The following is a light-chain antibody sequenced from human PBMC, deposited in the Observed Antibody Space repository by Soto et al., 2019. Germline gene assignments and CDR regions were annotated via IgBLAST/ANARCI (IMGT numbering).Light chain of an antibody. V-gene: IGLV3-21*02. J-gene: IGLJ3*02. CDR2: DDS. CDR1: NIGGRN. Sequence: SYELTQPPSVSVAPGQTARIACGGNNIGGRNVHWYQQKPGQAPVLVVYDDSDRPSGIPERISGSKSGNTAALTISRVEAGDEADYYCQVWDTGSAHVVFGRGTKLTVL. CDR3: QVWDTGSAHVV.